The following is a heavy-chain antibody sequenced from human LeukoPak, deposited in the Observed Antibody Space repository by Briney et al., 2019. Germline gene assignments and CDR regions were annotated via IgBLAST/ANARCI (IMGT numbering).Heavy chain of an antibody. CDR1: GYAFTGYY. D-gene: IGHD5-12*01. V-gene: IGHV1-2*02. CDR2: INPNSVGT. CDR3: ARVRYSGYDKYYFDY. Sequence: ASVKVSCTASGYAFTGYYMRWVRRATGQGLEWMGWINPNSVGTNYAQKFQRRVIMTRDTSISTAYMELSRPRFDDTAVYYCARVRYSGYDKYYFDYWGQGTLVTVSS. J-gene: IGHJ4*02.